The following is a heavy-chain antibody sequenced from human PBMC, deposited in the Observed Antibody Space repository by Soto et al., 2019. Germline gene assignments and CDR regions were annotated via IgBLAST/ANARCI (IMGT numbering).Heavy chain of an antibody. CDR1: GGSISSGDYY. D-gene: IGHD2-2*01. J-gene: IGHJ5*02. CDR2: IYYSGST. Sequence: PSETLSLTCTVSGGSISSGDYYWSWIRQPPGKGLEWIGYIYYSGSTYYNPSLKSRVTISVDTSKNQFSLKLSSVTAADTAVYYCARGYCSSTSCYRMGDNWFDPWGQGTLVTV. CDR3: ARGYCSSTSCYRMGDNWFDP. V-gene: IGHV4-30-4*01.